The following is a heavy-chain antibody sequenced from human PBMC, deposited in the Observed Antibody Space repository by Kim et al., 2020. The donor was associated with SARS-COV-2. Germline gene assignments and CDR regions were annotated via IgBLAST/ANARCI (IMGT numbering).Heavy chain of an antibody. J-gene: IGHJ4*02. D-gene: IGHD1-20*01. V-gene: IGHV3-11*06. CDR2: ISSSSHYT. Sequence: GGSLRLSCAASGFTFIDYYMTWIRQAPGKGLEWLSYISSSSHYTNDADSVRGRFTISRDNAKNSLFLQMNSLRAEDTAVYYCARPHNWNPYYFDYWGQGVLVTVSS. CDR1: GFTFIDYY. CDR3: ARPHNWNPYYFDY.